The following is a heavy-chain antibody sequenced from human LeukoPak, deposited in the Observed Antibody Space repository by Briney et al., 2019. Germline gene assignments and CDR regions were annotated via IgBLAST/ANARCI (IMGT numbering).Heavy chain of an antibody. V-gene: IGHV3-23*01. CDR2: ISGGGGST. D-gene: IGHD6-25*01. CDR1: GFTFTSYS. Sequence: GGSLRLSCAASGFTFTSYSMNWVRQAPGKGLEWVSTISGGGGSTYYADSVKGRFTISRDNSKNTLYLQMNSLRAEDTAVYYCARAANGYSSENWFDPWGQGTLVTVSS. J-gene: IGHJ5*02. CDR3: ARAANGYSSENWFDP.